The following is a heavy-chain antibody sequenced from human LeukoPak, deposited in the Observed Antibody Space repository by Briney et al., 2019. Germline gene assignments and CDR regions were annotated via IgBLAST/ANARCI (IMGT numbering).Heavy chain of an antibody. CDR1: GGSISSSSYY. V-gene: IGHV4-39*07. CDR3: ARESPVFRHDILTGYELSAFDI. J-gene: IGHJ3*02. CDR2: IYYSGST. Sequence: PSETLSLTCTVSGGSISSSSYYWGWIRQPPGKGLEWIGSIYYSGSTYYNPSLKSRVTISVDTSKNQFSLKLSSVTAADTAVYYCARESPVFRHDILTGYELSAFDIWGQGTMVTVSS. D-gene: IGHD3-9*01.